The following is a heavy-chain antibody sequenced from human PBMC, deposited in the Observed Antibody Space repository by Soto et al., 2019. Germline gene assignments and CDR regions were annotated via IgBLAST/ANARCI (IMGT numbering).Heavy chain of an antibody. CDR2: ISAST. CDR3: AIRMYSTRWYYLDY. D-gene: IGHD6-13*01. CDR1: GFTVSSYA. V-gene: IGHV3-23*01. Sequence: EMQLLESGGGLVQAGGSLRLSCAASGFTVSSYALNWVRQAPGKGLEWVSGISASTYYADSAKGRFTISRDTSKNTLYLQMNSLRAEDTAIYVCAIRMYSTRWYYLDYWGQGTLVTVSS. J-gene: IGHJ4*02.